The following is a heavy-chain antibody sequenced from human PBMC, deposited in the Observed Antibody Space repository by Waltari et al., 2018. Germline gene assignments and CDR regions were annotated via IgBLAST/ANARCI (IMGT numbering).Heavy chain of an antibody. CDR2: CYPAGSS. V-gene: IGHV3-66*01. Sequence: DVQLVESGGGLVHPGGSLRLACAASGFTVSSTHMSWVRQAPGKGLEWVAVCYPAGSSYKADSVGGRFTISRDISQNTVHLQMNNVRPDDTAVYYCARARDEYTASVFFDHWGQGTLVTVSS. CDR1: GFTVSSTH. J-gene: IGHJ4*02. D-gene: IGHD5-18*01. CDR3: ARARDEYTASVFFDH.